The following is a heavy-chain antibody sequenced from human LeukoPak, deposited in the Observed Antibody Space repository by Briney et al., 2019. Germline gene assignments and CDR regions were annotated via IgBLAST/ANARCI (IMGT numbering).Heavy chain of an antibody. CDR1: GFTFSSYA. D-gene: IGHD6-6*01. CDR2: IGGRGGST. CDR3: AKASDSSSPHYFDY. V-gene: IGHV3-23*01. Sequence: GGSLRLSCAASGFTFSSYAMSWVRQAPGKGPEWVSAIGGRGGSTYYADSLGGRFTISRDNSKDMVYLQMNSLRAEDTAVYYCAKASDSSSPHYFDYWGQGTLVTVSS. J-gene: IGHJ4*02.